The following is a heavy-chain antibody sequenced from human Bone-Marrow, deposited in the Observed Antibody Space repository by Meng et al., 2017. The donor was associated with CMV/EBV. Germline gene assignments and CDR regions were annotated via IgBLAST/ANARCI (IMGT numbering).Heavy chain of an antibody. CDR3: ARDRGSWSGYQTYYYYYGMDV. CDR1: GFTFSSYS. J-gene: IGHJ6*02. Sequence: GSLKISCAASGFTFSSYSMNWVRQAPGKGLEWVSSISSSSSYIYYADSVKGRFTISRDNAKNSLYLQMNSLRAEDTAVYYCARDRGSWSGYQTYYYYYGMDVWDQGTTVTVSS. D-gene: IGHD3-3*01. CDR2: ISSSSSYI. V-gene: IGHV3-21*01.